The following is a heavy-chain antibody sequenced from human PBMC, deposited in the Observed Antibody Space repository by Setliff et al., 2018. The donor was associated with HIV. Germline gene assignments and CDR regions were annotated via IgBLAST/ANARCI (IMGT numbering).Heavy chain of an antibody. V-gene: IGHV1-2*02. Sequence: ASVKVSCKASGYSFTGYYIHWMRQAPGQGPEWLGWINPNSGGTNYAQKFQGRVTMTRDTSISTASMDLRSLGSDDTAFYYCARGGQNALRYFDWLPEGEYFHHWGQGTLVTSPQ. J-gene: IGHJ1*01. CDR2: INPNSGGT. CDR1: GYSFTGYY. D-gene: IGHD3-9*01. CDR3: ARGGQNALRYFDWLPEGEYFHH.